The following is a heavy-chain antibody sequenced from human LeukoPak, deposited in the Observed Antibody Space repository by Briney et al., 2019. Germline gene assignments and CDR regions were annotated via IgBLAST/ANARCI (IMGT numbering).Heavy chain of an antibody. CDR1: GYTFTGYY. D-gene: IGHD4-23*01. J-gene: IGHJ4*02. CDR2: IIPILGIA. CDR3: ARDPHDYTGNSPMSH. Sequence: SVKVSCKASGYTFTGYYMHWVRQAPGQGLEWMGRIIPILGIANYAQKFQGRFTITADKPTTTAYMELTGLTSEDAAVYYCARDPHDYTGNSPMSHWGQGTLVTVSS. V-gene: IGHV1-69*04.